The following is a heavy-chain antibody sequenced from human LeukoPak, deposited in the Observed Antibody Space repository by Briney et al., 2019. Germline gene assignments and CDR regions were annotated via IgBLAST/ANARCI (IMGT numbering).Heavy chain of an antibody. CDR1: GYSFTGYY. CDR2: INPDNGGT. Sequence: ASVKVSCKASGYSFTGYYMHWVRQAPGQGLEWMGWINPDNGGTNYVSKFQGRVTMTRDMSISTAYMELSRLRSDDTAVYYCARVLRYYSSPDYGGLGTLVTVSS. CDR3: ARVLRYYSSPDY. J-gene: IGHJ4*02. V-gene: IGHV1-2*02. D-gene: IGHD6-13*01.